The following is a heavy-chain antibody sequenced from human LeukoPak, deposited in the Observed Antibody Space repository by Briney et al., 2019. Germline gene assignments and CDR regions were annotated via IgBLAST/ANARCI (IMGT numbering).Heavy chain of an antibody. Sequence: GGSLRLSCTASGFTVSNYNMNWVRQAPGQGLEWVSSISSSSTYIYHADSVRGRFTLSRDDAKNSLSLQMNSLTAEDTAVYYCARDVCSSNNRYFDYWGQGTLVTVPS. J-gene: IGHJ4*02. D-gene: IGHD2-2*01. CDR2: ISSSSTYI. CDR1: GFTVSNYN. V-gene: IGHV3-21*01. CDR3: ARDVCSSNNRYFDY.